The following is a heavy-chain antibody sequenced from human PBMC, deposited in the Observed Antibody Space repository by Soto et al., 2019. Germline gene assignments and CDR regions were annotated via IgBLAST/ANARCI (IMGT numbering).Heavy chain of an antibody. CDR3: ARASRYIWNDN. CDR2: VNPHSGNT. D-gene: IGHD1-20*01. J-gene: IGHJ4*02. CDR1: GYPFTTYD. Sequence: QVQLVQSGAEVKRPGASVKVSCEASGYPFTTYDINWVRQASGQGLEWMGCVNPHSGNTVYAQTFHGRVPMTRDTSISTAYMERRSPKSNDTAMYYFARASRYIWNDNWGQGTLVTVSS. V-gene: IGHV1-8*01.